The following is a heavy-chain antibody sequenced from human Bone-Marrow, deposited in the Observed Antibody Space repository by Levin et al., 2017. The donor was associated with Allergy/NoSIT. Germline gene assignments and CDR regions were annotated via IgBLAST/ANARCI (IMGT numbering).Heavy chain of an antibody. CDR2: IYHSGST. V-gene: IGHV4-4*02. Sequence: SETLSLTCGVSDDSISSSNWWTWVRQPPGKGLEWVGEIYHSGSTNYNPSPKSRVTITVEKSKNQFSLKLSSVTAADTAVYYCARRNVLAPAEDWCDPWGQGTLVTVSS. CDR3: ARRNVLAPAEDWCDP. D-gene: IGHD1-1*01. J-gene: IGHJ5*02. CDR1: DDSISSSNW.